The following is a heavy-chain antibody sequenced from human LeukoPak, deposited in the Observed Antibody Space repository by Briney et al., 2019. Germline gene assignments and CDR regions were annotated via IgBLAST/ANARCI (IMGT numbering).Heavy chain of an antibody. Sequence: GGSLRLSCAASGFTFSNFAMSWVRQAPGKGLEWVSAIGGSGSDTYYTDSAKGRFTISRDNSKNKLYLQMNSLRAEDTAIYYCAKDRDFLTGYRPCFDCWGQGTLVTVSS. CDR1: GFTFSNFA. J-gene: IGHJ4*02. CDR3: AKDRDFLTGYRPCFDC. D-gene: IGHD3-9*01. V-gene: IGHV3-23*01. CDR2: IGGSGSDT.